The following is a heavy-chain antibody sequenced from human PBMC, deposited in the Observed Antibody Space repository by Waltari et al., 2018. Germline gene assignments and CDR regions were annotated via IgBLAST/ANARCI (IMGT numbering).Heavy chain of an antibody. J-gene: IGHJ6*02. Sequence: QVQLQESGPGLVKPSETLSLTCTVSGGSISSYCWSWIRQPPGKGLEWIGYIYYSGSTSCTRSSTGRVTRSVDTSKNQFARKLSAVTAADTAVYYCARERYDFWSGPEGGYYYYGMDVWGQGTTVTVSS. CDR1: GGSISSYC. D-gene: IGHD3-3*01. CDR2: IYYSGST. V-gene: IGHV4-59*01. CDR3: ARERYDFWSGPEGGYYYYGMDV.